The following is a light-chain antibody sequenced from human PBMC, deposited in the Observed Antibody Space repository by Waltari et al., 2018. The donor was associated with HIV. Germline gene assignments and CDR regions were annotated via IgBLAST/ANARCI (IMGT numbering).Light chain of an antibody. CDR2: LNSDGSH. CDR1: SRHSSYA. J-gene: IGLJ3*02. V-gene: IGLV4-69*01. CDR3: QTWGTGILV. Sequence: QLVLTQSPSASASLGASVKLTCTLSSRHSSYASAWHQQQPEKGPRYLMKLNSDGSHSKGDGIPDRFSGSSSGAERYLTISSLQSEDEADYYCQTWGTGILVFGGGTNLTVL.